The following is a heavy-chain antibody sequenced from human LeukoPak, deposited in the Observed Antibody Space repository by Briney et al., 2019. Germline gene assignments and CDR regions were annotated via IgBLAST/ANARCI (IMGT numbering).Heavy chain of an antibody. J-gene: IGHJ4*02. V-gene: IGHV4-39*01. Sequence: SETLSLTCTVSGGSISSSSYYWGWIRQPPGKGLEWIGSIYYSGSTYYNPSLKSRVTISVDTSKNQFSLKLSSVTAADTAVYYCAGPYSSGWYGDFDYWGQGTLVTVSS. CDR2: IYYSGST. CDR1: GGSISSSSYY. CDR3: AGPYSSGWYGDFDY. D-gene: IGHD6-19*01.